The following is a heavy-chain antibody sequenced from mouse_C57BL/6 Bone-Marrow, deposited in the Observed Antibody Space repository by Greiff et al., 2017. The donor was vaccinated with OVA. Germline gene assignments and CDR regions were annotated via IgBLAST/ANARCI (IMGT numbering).Heavy chain of an antibody. CDR2: INPYDGGT. D-gene: IGHD1-1*01. Sequence: VQLKESGPVLVKPGASVKMSCKASGYTFTDYYMNWVKQSHGKSLEWIGVINPYDGGTSYNQKFKGKATLTVDKSSSTAYMELNSLTSEDSAVYYCARKPLYYYGSSYHFDYWGQGTTLTVSS. CDR1: GYTFTDYY. J-gene: IGHJ2*01. CDR3: ARKPLYYYGSSYHFDY. V-gene: IGHV1-19*01.